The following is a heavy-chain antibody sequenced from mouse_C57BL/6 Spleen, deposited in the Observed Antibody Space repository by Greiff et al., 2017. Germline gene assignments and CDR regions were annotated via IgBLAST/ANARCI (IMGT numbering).Heavy chain of an antibody. CDR3: ARLPYYDLWYFDV. CDR2: IYIGNGYT. V-gene: IGHV1-58*01. CDR1: GYTFTSYG. J-gene: IGHJ1*03. D-gene: IGHD2-10*01. Sequence: DVKLQESGAELVRPGSSVKMSCKTSGYTFTSYGINWVKQRPGQGLEWIGYIYIGNGYTEYNEKFKGKATLTSDTSSSTAYMQLSSLTSEDSAIYFCARLPYYDLWYFDVWGTGTTVTVSS.